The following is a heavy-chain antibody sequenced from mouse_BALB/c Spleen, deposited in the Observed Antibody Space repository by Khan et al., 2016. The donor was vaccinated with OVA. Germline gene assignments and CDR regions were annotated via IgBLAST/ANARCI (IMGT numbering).Heavy chain of an antibody. Sequence: QVQLKQSGPGLVSPSQNLSITCTVSGFSLTDYAVSWIRQPPGKGLEWLGAIWAGGSKYYNSALKSRLSISKDNSRGQVFLNMNSLQTDDTAMYYGAKDPPYYGMDQWGQGTSVTVSS. CDR1: GFSLTDYA. V-gene: IGHV2-6-5*01. CDR2: IWAGGSK. J-gene: IGHJ4*01. CDR3: AKDPPYYGMDQ.